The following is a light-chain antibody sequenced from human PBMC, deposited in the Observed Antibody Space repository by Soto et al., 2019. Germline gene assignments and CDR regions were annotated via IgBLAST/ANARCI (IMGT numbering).Light chain of an antibody. CDR1: SSDVGGYNY. CDR3: SSYWGRRNG. V-gene: IGLV2-8*01. CDR2: EVN. J-gene: IGLJ1*01. Sequence: QSFLTQPRSASGSPGQSVSISCTRTSSDVGGYNYVSWYQQHPGKAPKLMIYEVNKRPSGVPDRFSGSKSGKTASLTVSGLQAEDEADYYWSSYWGRRNGFGTGTKVTGL.